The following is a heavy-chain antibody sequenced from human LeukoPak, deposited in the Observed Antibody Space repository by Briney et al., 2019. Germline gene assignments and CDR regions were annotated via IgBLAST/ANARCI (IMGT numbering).Heavy chain of an antibody. J-gene: IGHJ4*02. CDR2: INPNSGGT. CDR1: GYTFTGYY. Sequence: GASVKVSCKASGYTFTGYYMHWVRQAPGQGLEWMGWINPNSGGTNYAQKFQGRVTMTRDTSMRTAYMELRTLRSDDTAVYYCARDGHDSSGYYNDYWGQGTLVTVSS. V-gene: IGHV1-2*02. D-gene: IGHD3-22*01. CDR3: ARDGHDSSGYYNDY.